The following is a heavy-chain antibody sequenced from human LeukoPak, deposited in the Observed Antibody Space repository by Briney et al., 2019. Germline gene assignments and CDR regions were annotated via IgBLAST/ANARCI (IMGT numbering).Heavy chain of an antibody. V-gene: IGHV3-53*01. Sequence: GGSLRLSCAASGFTVRSNYMSWVRQAPGKGLVWVSVIYTGGGTYYADSVKGRFTLSRDNSKNTVYLQMNTLRAEDTAVYYCASNGYPSGWFDPWGRGTLVTVSS. CDR2: IYTGGGT. CDR3: ASNGYPSGWFDP. J-gene: IGHJ5*02. CDR1: GFTVRSNY. D-gene: IGHD2-8*01.